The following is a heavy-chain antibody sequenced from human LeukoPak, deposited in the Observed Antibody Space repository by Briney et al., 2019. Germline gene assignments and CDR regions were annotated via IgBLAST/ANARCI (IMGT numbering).Heavy chain of an antibody. Sequence: KPSETLSLTCAVYGGSFSGYYWSWIRQPPGKGLEWIGEINHSGSTNYNPSLESRVTISVDTSKNQFSLKLSSVTAADTAVYYCARLRSARSTSWVDPWGQGTLVTVSS. D-gene: IGHD2-2*01. CDR2: INHSGST. CDR3: ARLRSARSTSWVDP. CDR1: GGSFSGYY. V-gene: IGHV4-34*01. J-gene: IGHJ5*02.